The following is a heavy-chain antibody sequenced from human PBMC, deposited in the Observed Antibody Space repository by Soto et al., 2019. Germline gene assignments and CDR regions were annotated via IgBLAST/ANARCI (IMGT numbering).Heavy chain of an antibody. J-gene: IGHJ4*02. D-gene: IGHD6-13*01. CDR1: GFPFSAEA. CDR3: ARDYSSGWCLDY. V-gene: IGHV3-30-3*01. CDR2: ISYDGNNK. Sequence: QVQLVESGGGVVQPGNSLRLSCAGSGFPFSAEAMHWVRQAPGKGLEWVAAISYDGNNKNHADSVKGRFTVSRDNSTNTLYLQIYSLRPEDTAVYYCARDYSSGWCLDYWGQGSLVTVSS.